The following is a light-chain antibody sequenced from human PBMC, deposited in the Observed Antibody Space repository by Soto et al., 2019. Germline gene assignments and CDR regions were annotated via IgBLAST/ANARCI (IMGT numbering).Light chain of an antibody. CDR2: DVS. CDR1: SSDVGGYNY. J-gene: IGLJ1*01. V-gene: IGLV2-14*01. CDR3: SSYTSSSTLV. Sequence: QSVLTQPASVSGSPGQSITISCTGTSSDVGGYNYVSWYQQHPGKAPKLMIYDVSNRPSGVSNRFSGSKSGKTAYLTISGLQAEDEADYYCSSYTSSSTLVFGTGTKVTVL.